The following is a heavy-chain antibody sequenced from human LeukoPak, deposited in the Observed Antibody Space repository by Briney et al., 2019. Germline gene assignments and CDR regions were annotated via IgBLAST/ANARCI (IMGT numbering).Heavy chain of an antibody. Sequence: EASVKVSCKTSGYTFTGQYLHWVRQAPGQGLEWMGWINPNSGGTKSARKFQGRVIMTRDTSISTAYMELRSLSSDDTAVYYCARGRQLHLGELFPFAEFFQPWGQGTLVTVFS. CDR1: GYTFTGQY. CDR3: ARGRQLHLGELFPFAEFFQP. D-gene: IGHD3-16*01. J-gene: IGHJ1*01. CDR2: INPNSGGT. V-gene: IGHV1-2*02.